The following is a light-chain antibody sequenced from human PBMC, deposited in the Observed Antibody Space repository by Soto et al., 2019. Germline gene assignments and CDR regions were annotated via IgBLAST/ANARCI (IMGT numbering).Light chain of an antibody. Sequence: QSVLTQPASVSGSPGQSIIISCTGTSSDVGSYDYVSRYQQHPGKVPKLLIHEVSYRPSGVSNRFSGSKSGNTASLAISGLQAEDEAEYYCSSYTSSSSFVFGTGTKVTVL. CDR2: EVS. J-gene: IGLJ1*01. CDR3: SSYTSSSSFV. CDR1: SSDVGSYDY. V-gene: IGLV2-14*01.